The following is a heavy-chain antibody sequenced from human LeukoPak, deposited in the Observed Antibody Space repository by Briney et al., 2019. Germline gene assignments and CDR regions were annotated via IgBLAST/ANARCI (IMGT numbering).Heavy chain of an antibody. CDR2: ISYDGSNK. J-gene: IGHJ4*02. V-gene: IGHV3-30*18. D-gene: IGHD3-9*01. Sequence: GGSLRLSCAASGFTFSSYGMHWVRQAPGKGLGWVAVISYDGSNKYYADSVKGRFTISRDNSKNTLYLQMNSLRAEDTAVYYCAKAGYDILTGLYYFDYWGQGTLVTVSS. CDR3: AKAGYDILTGLYYFDY. CDR1: GFTFSSYG.